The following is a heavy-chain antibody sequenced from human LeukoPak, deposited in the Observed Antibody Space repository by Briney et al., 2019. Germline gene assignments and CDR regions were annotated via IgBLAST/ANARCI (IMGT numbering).Heavy chain of an antibody. CDR1: GFTFSSYG. J-gene: IGHJ4*02. Sequence: GGSLRLSCAASGFTFSSYGMHWVRQPPGKGLEWVAFIRYDGSNKYYADSVNKYYADSVKDRFTISRDNSKNTLYLQMNSLRAEDTAVYYCATDPSIAVAGGNYWGQGTLVTVSS. V-gene: IGHV3-30*02. CDR2: IRYDGSNKYYADSVNK. D-gene: IGHD6-19*01. CDR3: ATDPSIAVAGGNY.